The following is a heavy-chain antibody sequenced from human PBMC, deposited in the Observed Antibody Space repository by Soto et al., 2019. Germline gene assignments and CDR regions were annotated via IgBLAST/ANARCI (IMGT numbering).Heavy chain of an antibody. CDR2: ISGSGGST. J-gene: IGHJ6*02. D-gene: IGHD3-22*01. CDR3: AKEQGYYDSSGYYYYYYGMDV. Sequence: GGSLRLSCAASGFTFSSYAMSWVRQAPGKGLEWVSAISGSGGSTYYADSVKGRFTISRDNSKNTLYLQMNSLRAEVTAVYYCAKEQGYYDSSGYYYYYYGMDVWGQGTTVTVSS. V-gene: IGHV3-23*01. CDR1: GFTFSSYA.